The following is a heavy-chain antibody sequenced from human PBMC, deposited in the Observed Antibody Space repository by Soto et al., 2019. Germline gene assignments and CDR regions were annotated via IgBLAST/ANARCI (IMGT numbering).Heavy chain of an antibody. V-gene: IGHV4-31*03. Sequence: PSETLSLTCTVSGGSISSGGYYWSWIRQHPGKGLEWIGYIYYSGSTYYNPSLKSRVTISVDTSKNQFSLKLSSVTAADTAVYYCARGTDYYDSSGIDYWGQGTLVTVSS. CDR3: ARGTDYYDSSGIDY. D-gene: IGHD3-22*01. CDR2: IYYSGST. J-gene: IGHJ4*02. CDR1: GGSISSGGYY.